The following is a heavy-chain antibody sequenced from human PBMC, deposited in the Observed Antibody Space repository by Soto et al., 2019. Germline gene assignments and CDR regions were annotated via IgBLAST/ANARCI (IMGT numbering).Heavy chain of an antibody. D-gene: IGHD1-1*01. CDR2: IRSGGGGT. J-gene: IGHJ4*02. Sequence: EVRLVESGGGLVQPGGSLRLSCVASGLTFSDYWIHWVRQAPGKGLIWVSGIRSGGGGTDYAHSVKGRFTISRDNAKNTVYLQMNNLRADGTAFYYCGRVDWKPGADWGQGTLVTVSS. V-gene: IGHV3-74*01. CDR3: GRVDWKPGAD. CDR1: GLTFSDYW.